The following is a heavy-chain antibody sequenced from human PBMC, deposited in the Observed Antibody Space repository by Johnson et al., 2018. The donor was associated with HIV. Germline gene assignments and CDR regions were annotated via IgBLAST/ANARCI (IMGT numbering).Heavy chain of an antibody. CDR2: ISWDGGST. J-gene: IGHJ3*02. CDR3: AKVYRLRFFEWSAYDAFDI. Sequence: EVQVVESGGVVVQPGGSLRLSCAASGFTFDDYAMHWVRQAPGKGLEWVSLISWDGGSTYYADSVKGRFTISRDNSKNSLYLQMNSLRAEDTALYYCAKVYRLRFFEWSAYDAFDIWGQGTMVTVSS. V-gene: IGHV3-43D*03. D-gene: IGHD3-3*01. CDR1: GFTFDDYA.